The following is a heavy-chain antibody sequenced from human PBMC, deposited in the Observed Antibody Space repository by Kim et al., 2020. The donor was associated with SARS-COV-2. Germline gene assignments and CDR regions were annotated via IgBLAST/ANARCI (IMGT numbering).Heavy chain of an antibody. CDR1: GGSFSSKKW. CDR2: ISHSGTT. J-gene: IGHJ1*01. D-gene: IGHD1-26*01. Sequence: SETLSLTCGVSGGSFSSKKWWTWVRQSPGAGLEWIGEISHSGTTYYSPSLKTRGRIFLDMSKSQVSLELTSVTAADTALYYCVMGEYF. V-gene: IGHV4-4*02. CDR3: VMGEYF.